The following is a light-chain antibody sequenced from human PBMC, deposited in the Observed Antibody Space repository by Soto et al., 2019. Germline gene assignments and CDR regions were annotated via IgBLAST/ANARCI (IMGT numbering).Light chain of an antibody. J-gene: IGKJ4*01. V-gene: IGKV1-9*01. CDR3: QQLNGYLELT. CDR1: QNIDTF. Sequence: IQLTQSPSSLSASVWDRVSITCRASQNIDTFLGWYQQKLGKAPKLLIYDASTLQSGVPSRFSGSRSGTEFTLTISSLQPEDFATYYCQQLNGYLELTFGGGTKVDIK. CDR2: DAS.